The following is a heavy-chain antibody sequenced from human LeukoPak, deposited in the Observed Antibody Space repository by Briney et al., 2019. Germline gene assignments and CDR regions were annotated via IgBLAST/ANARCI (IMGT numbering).Heavy chain of an antibody. Sequence: SEALSLTCTVSGGSLSSGSYYWSWIRQPAGRGLEWIGRIYTSGSTNYNPSLKSRVTISVDTSKNQFSLKLSSVTAADTAVYYCARDRDSGSPFDYWGQGTLVTVSS. J-gene: IGHJ4*02. CDR2: IYTSGST. CDR3: ARDRDSGSPFDY. V-gene: IGHV4-61*02. CDR1: GGSLSSGSYY. D-gene: IGHD1-26*01.